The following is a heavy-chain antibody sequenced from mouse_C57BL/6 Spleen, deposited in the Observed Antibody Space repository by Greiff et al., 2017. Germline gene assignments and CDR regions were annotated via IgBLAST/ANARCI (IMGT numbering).Heavy chain of an antibody. V-gene: IGHV3-6*01. CDR1: GYSITSGYY. Sequence: VQLQQSGPGLVKPSQSLSLTCSVTGYSITSGYYWNWIRQFPGNKLEWMGYISYDGSNNYNPSLKNRISITRDTSKNQFFLKLNSVTTEDTATYYCAREESYLLLRRADYWGQGTSVTVSS. D-gene: IGHD1-1*01. CDR2: ISYDGSN. J-gene: IGHJ4*01. CDR3: AREESYLLLRRADY.